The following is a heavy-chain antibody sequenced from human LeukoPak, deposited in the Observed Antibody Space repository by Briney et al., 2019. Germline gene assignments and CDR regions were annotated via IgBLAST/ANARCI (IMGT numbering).Heavy chain of an antibody. J-gene: IGHJ3*02. CDR3: ASPTYCGGDCSDAFDI. V-gene: IGHV4-59*12. CDR1: GGSISSYY. Sequence: SETLFLTCTVSGGSISSYYWSWIRQPPGKGLEWIGYIYYSGNTNYNPSLKSRVTISVDKSKNQFSLKLSSVTAADTAVYYCASPTYCGGDCSDAFDIWGQGTMVTVSS. D-gene: IGHD2-21*02. CDR2: IYYSGNT.